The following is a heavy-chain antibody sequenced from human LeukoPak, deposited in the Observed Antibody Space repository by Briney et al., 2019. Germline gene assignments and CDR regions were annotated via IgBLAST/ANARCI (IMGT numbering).Heavy chain of an antibody. J-gene: IGHJ4*02. V-gene: IGHV3-48*03. D-gene: IGHD3-22*01. Sequence: GGSLRLSCAASGFTFSSYEMNWVRQAPGKGLEWVSYISSSGSTIYYADSVKGRFTISRDNAKNSLYLQMNSLRAEDTAVYYCARVLKDYYDSSGYYSNWGQGTLVTVSS. CDR3: ARVLKDYYDSSGYYSN. CDR2: ISSSGSTI. CDR1: GFTFSSYE.